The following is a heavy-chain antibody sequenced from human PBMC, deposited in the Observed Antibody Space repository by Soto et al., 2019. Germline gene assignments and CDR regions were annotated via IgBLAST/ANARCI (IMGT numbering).Heavy chain of an antibody. Sequence: QVQLVESGGGVVQPGRSLRLSCAASGFTFSSYGMHWVRQAPGKGLEWVAVISYDGSNKYYADSVTGRFTISRDNSKNTLYLQMNSLRAEDTAVYYCATQLERRSGDYWGQGTLVTVSS. J-gene: IGHJ4*02. CDR1: GFTFSSYG. CDR3: ATQLERRSGDY. CDR2: ISYDGSNK. D-gene: IGHD1-1*01. V-gene: IGHV3-30*03.